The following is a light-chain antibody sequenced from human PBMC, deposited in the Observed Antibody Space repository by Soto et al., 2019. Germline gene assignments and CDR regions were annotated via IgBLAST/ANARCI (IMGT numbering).Light chain of an antibody. Sequence: EKLMTQSPATLSVSPGEGATLSCRASQSVRSNLAWYQQKPGQPPRLLIYDASTRATGIPSRFSGSGSGTAFTLTISSLKSEDFAVYYCQQYDNWPRTFGQGTKVDIK. CDR2: DAS. J-gene: IGKJ1*01. CDR1: QSVRSN. V-gene: IGKV3-15*01. CDR3: QQYDNWPRT.